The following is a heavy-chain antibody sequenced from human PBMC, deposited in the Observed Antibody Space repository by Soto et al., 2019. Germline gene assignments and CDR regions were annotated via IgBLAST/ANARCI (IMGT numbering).Heavy chain of an antibody. Sequence: SETLSLTCTVSGGSISSSSYYWGWIRQPPGKGLDWIGSIYYSGSTYYNPSLKSRVTISVDTSKNQFSLKLSSVTAADTAVYYCARHWLFRSGSSARKYNWFDPWGQGTLVTVSS. CDR1: GGSISSSSYY. CDR3: ARHWLFRSGSSARKYNWFDP. J-gene: IGHJ5*02. V-gene: IGHV4-39*01. D-gene: IGHD6-6*01. CDR2: IYYSGST.